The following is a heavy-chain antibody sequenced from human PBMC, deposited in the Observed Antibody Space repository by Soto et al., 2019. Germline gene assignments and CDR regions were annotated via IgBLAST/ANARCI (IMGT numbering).Heavy chain of an antibody. D-gene: IGHD1-26*01. CDR2: ISASGADT. CDR1: GVTLSSYA. J-gene: IGHJ4*02. CDR3: AKEMWIVGATRWQGAIGH. V-gene: IGHV3-23*01. Sequence: EVEVLESGGGLVQPGGSLRLSCTASGVTLSSYAMNWVRQAPGKGLEWVSGISASGADTGYADSVKGRFIISRDNSKNTRHLQMNSLRAEDTAVYYCAKEMWIVGATRWQGAIGHWGQGTLVTVSS.